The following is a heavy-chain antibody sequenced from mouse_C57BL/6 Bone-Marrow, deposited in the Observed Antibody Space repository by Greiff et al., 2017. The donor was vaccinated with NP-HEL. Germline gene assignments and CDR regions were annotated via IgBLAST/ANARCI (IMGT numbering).Heavy chain of an antibody. CDR2: FYPGSGSI. D-gene: IGHD2-1*01. Sequence: QVQLQQSGAELVKPGASVKLSCKASGYTFTEYTIHWVKQRSGQGLEWIGWFYPGSGSIKYNEKFKDKATLTADKSSSTVYMELSRLTSEDSAVYFCARHEERDGNYKGANWYFDVWGTGTTVTVSS. CDR3: ARHEERDGNYKGANWYFDV. CDR1: GYTFTEYT. J-gene: IGHJ1*03. V-gene: IGHV1-62-2*01.